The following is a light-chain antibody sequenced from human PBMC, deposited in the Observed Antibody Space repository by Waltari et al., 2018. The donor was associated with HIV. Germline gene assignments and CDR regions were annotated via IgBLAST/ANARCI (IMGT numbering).Light chain of an antibody. CDR3: ISYISSSSPV. CDR1: SFAISVYYF. Sequence: QSALTQPASVSGSPGQSLTISCTGTSFAISVYYFFSWFQHHPGKAPKVIIYEVSTRPSGVSDRFAGSKSGNTDSLTISGLQPEDEAEYFCISYISSSSPVFGGGTKLTVL. V-gene: IGLV2-14*01. J-gene: IGLJ3*02. CDR2: EVS.